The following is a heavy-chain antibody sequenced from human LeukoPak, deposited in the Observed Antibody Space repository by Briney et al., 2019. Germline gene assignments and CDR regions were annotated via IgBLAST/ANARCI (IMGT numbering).Heavy chain of an antibody. CDR2: VDWDDDK. J-gene: IGHJ4*02. Sequence: ESGPTLVNPTQTLTLTCTFSGFSLSTNGMCVTWIRQPPGKALEWLARVDWDDDKYYSTSLKTRLTISKGTSKNQVVLTMTNMDPVGTATYYCARINWNYVYFDYWGQGTLVTVSS. D-gene: IGHD1-7*01. CDR1: GFSLSTNGMC. CDR3: ARINWNYVYFDY. V-gene: IGHV2-70*11.